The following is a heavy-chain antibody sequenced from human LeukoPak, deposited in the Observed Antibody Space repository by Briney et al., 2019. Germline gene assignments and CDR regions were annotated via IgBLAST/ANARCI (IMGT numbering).Heavy chain of an antibody. CDR2: IYDRGPA. D-gene: IGHD3-10*01. V-gene: IGHV4-30-2*01. Sequence: PSETLSLTCTVSGYAITSGGFSWNWIRQPPGKGLEWIGCIYDRGPAYYNPSLKSRFTISVDRPKNQFFLNVTSLTAADTAVYYCARSRQASGLFNSWGQGTLVVVSS. CDR1: GYAITSGGFS. CDR3: ARSRQASGLFNS. J-gene: IGHJ5*01.